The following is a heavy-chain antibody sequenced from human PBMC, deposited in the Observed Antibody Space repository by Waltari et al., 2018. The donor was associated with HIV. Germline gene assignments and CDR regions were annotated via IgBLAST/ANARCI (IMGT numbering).Heavy chain of an antibody. D-gene: IGHD4-4*01. CDR1: GYSFTSYC. CDR2: SYPGDSDT. V-gene: IGHV5-51*01. Sequence: EVQLVQSGAEVKKPGESLKISCKGSGYSFTSYCIGWVRQMPGKGLEWMGISYPGDSDTRYSAAFESKVTISADKSISTAYLQWSSLKASDTAMDYCARRTIVGTDYWGQGTLVTVSS. J-gene: IGHJ4*02. CDR3: ARRTIVGTDY.